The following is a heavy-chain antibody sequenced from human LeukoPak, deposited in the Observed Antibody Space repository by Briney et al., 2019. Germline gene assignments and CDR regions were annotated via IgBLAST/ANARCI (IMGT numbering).Heavy chain of an antibody. D-gene: IGHD3-3*01. Sequence: LSLTCTVSGGSISSYYWSWIRQPPGKGLEWVSYISKSGSTIYYADSVKGRFTMSRDNAKNSLYLQMNSLRAEDTAVYYCARDPSIFEVVTYYYYMDVWGKGTTVTVSS. CDR3: ARDPSIFEVVTYYYYMDV. CDR2: ISKSGSTI. V-gene: IGHV3-11*04. CDR1: GGSISSYY. J-gene: IGHJ6*03.